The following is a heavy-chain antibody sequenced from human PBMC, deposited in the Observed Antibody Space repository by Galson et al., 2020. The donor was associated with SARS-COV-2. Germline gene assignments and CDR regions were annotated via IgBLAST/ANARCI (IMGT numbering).Heavy chain of an antibody. J-gene: IGHJ3*02. CDR1: GFTFRSYG. CDR2: IWYDGSNT. V-gene: IGHV3-33*06. CDR3: AKDRRGSTGLYGAFDI. Sequence: GGSLRLSCAASGFTFRSYGMHWVRQAPGKGLDWVAVIWYDGSNTYHADSVKGRFTISRDNSKNTLYLQMNSLRAEDTAVYYCAKDRRGSTGLYGAFDIWGQGTMVTVSS. D-gene: IGHD6-19*01.